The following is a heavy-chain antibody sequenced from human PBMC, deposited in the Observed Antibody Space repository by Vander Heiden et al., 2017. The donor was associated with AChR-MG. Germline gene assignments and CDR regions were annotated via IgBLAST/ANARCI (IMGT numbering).Heavy chain of an antibody. CDR3: ARGPLWYMYFDL. CDR1: ELTFSSYS. J-gene: IGHJ2*01. Sequence: EVQLVESGGGLVQPGGSLRPSCAPAELTFSSYSRNWVRQAPGKGLEWVSYISSSSSTIYYADSVKGRFTISRDNAKNSLYLQMNSLRDEDTAVYYCARGPLWYMYFDLWGRGTLVTVSS. V-gene: IGHV3-48*02. CDR2: ISSSSSTI. D-gene: IGHD3-10*01.